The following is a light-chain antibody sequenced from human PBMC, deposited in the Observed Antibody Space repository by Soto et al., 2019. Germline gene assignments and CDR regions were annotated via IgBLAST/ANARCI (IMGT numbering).Light chain of an antibody. CDR2: DAS. Sequence: EIVLTQSPATLSLSPGERATLSCRASQSLSSYLAWYQQKPGQAPRLLIYDASNRATGIPARFSGSGSGTDFTLTISSLEPEDFAVYYCQRRTNWPPAFGQGTRLEI. V-gene: IGKV3-11*01. J-gene: IGKJ5*01. CDR1: QSLSSY. CDR3: QRRTNWPPA.